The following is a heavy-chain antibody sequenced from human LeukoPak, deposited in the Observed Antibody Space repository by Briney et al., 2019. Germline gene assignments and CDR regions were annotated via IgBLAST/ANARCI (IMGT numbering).Heavy chain of an antibody. CDR3: ASRRSGYHVDY. J-gene: IGHJ4*02. V-gene: IGHV3-11*03. CDR2: ISGSGSYT. CDR1: GFTFSNYD. Sequence: GRSLRLSCAASGFTFSNYDMHWVRQAPGKGLEWVSYISGSGSYTGYADSVKGRFTISRDNAKNSLFLQMNSLRAEDTAVYYCASRRSGYHVDYWGQGTQVTVSS. D-gene: IGHD3-22*01.